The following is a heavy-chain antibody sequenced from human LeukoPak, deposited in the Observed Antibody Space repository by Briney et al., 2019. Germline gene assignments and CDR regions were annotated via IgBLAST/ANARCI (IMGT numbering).Heavy chain of an antibody. D-gene: IGHD3-10*01. CDR2: IYTSGST. CDR1: GGSISSYY. CDR3: ARDYYGSGRLAYYFDY. Sequence: SETLSLTCTVSGGSISSYYWSWIRQPAGKGLEWIGRIYTSGSTNYNPSLKSRATMSVDTSKNQFSLKLSSVTAADTAVYYCARDYYGSGRLAYYFDYWGQGTLVTVSS. J-gene: IGHJ4*02. V-gene: IGHV4-4*07.